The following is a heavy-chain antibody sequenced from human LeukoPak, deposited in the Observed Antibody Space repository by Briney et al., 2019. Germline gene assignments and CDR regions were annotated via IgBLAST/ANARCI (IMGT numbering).Heavy chain of an antibody. V-gene: IGHV1-8*01. J-gene: IGHJ4*02. CDR3: ARVVSGNQKYGDYEPRQYYFDY. Sequence: GASVKVSCKASGYTFTSYDINWVRQATGQGLEWMGWMNPNSGNTGYAQKFQGRVTMTRNTSISTAYMELSSLRSEDTAVYYCARVVSGNQKYGDYEPRQYYFDYWGQGTLVTVSS. CDR2: MNPNSGNT. D-gene: IGHD4-17*01. CDR1: GYTFTSYD.